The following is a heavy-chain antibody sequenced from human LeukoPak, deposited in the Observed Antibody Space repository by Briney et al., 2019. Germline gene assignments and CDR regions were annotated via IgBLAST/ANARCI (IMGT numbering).Heavy chain of an antibody. Sequence: ASVKVSCKVSGYTLTELSMHWVRQAPGKGLEWMGGFDPEDGETIYAQKFQGRVTMTEDTSTDTAYMELSSLRSEDTAVYYCATGPSRGGYGDYVYSSWVITGSYFDYWGQGTLVTVSS. D-gene: IGHD4-17*01. V-gene: IGHV1-24*01. CDR2: FDPEDGET. CDR1: GYTLTELS. CDR3: ATGPSRGGYGDYVYSSWVITGSYFDY. J-gene: IGHJ4*02.